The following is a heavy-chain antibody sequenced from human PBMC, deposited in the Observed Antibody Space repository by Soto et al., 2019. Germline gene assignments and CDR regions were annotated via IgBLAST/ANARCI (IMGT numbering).Heavy chain of an antibody. CDR1: GFTFSSYS. V-gene: IGHV3-48*01. CDR3: ARDLHDFWSGFSGIGDY. CDR2: ISSSSSTI. J-gene: IGHJ4*02. D-gene: IGHD3-3*01. Sequence: EVQLVESGGGLVQPGGSLRLSCAASGFTFSSYSMNWVRQAPGKGLEWVSYISSSSSTIYYADSVKGRFTISRDNAKNSLYLQMNSLRAEDTAVYYCARDLHDFWSGFSGIGDYWGQGTLVTVS.